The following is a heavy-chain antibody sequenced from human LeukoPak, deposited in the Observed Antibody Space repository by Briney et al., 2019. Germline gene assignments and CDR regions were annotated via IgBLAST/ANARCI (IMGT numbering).Heavy chain of an antibody. V-gene: IGHV1-69*13. CDR1: GGTFSSYA. J-gene: IGHJ1*01. CDR3: ARGETGYDSSGYLSYFQH. Sequence: ASVKVSCKASGGTFSSYATSWVRQAPGQGLEWMGGIIPIFGTANYAQKFQGRVTITADESTSTAYMELSSLRSEDAAVYYCARGETGYDSSGYLSYFQHWGQGTLVTVSS. CDR2: IIPIFGTA. D-gene: IGHD3-22*01.